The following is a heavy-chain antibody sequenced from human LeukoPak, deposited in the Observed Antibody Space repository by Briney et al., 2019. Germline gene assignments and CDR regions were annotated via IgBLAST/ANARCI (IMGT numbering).Heavy chain of an antibody. CDR3: ARDCGRGELLSY. CDR1: GGTFSSYA. Sequence: GASVKVSCKASGGTFSSYAISWVRQAPGQGLEWMGGIIPIFGTANYAQKFQGRVTITADESMSTAYMELSSLRSEDTAVYYCARDCGRGELLSYWGQGTLVTVSS. CDR2: IIPIFGTA. J-gene: IGHJ4*02. V-gene: IGHV1-69*13. D-gene: IGHD1-26*01.